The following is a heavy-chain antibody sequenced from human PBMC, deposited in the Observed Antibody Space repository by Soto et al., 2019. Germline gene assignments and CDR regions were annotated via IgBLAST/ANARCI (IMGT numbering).Heavy chain of an antibody. CDR3: ARGELSGYPLRGDAFDI. CDR1: GYTFTSYG. V-gene: IGHV1-18*01. CDR2: ISAYNGNT. Sequence: ASVKVSCKASGYTFTSYGISWVRQAPGQGLEWMGWISAYNGNTNYAQKPQGRVTMTTDTSTSTAYMELRSLRSDDTAVYYCARGELSGYPLRGDAFDIWGQGTMVTVS. D-gene: IGHD3-22*01. J-gene: IGHJ3*02.